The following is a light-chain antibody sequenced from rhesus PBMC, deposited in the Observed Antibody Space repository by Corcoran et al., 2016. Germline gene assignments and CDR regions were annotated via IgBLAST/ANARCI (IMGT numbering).Light chain of an antibody. CDR2: YAK. Sequence: DIQMTQSPSSLSASVGARVTVTCRASQGISSYLNWYQQKPGKDPNLLIYYAKRLESGVPSRFSGSGSGTEFPLTINSLQPEDFATYYCQQYYSLPWTFGQGTKVEIK. J-gene: IGKJ1*01. V-gene: IGKV1-32*01. CDR1: QGISSY. CDR3: QQYYSLPWT.